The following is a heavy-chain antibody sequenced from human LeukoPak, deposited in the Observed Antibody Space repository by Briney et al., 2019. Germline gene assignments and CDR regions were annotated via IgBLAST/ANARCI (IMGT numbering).Heavy chain of an antibody. J-gene: IGHJ4*02. D-gene: IGHD5-12*01. Sequence: RTSETLSLTCTVSGGSISSSSYYWGWIRQPPGKGLEWIGSIYHSGSTNYNPSLKSRVTISVDKSKNQFSLKLSSVTAADTAVYYCARARKLKWPYYFDYWGQGTPVTVSS. CDR1: GGSISSSSYY. CDR2: IYHSGST. V-gene: IGHV4-39*07. CDR3: ARARKLKWPYYFDY.